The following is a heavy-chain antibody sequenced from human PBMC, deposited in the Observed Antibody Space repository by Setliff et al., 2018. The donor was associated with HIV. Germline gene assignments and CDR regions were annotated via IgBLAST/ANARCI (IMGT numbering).Heavy chain of an antibody. D-gene: IGHD6-19*01. J-gene: IGHJ3*02. CDR3: ARVPYRSAWFSGGHDAFDI. V-gene: IGHV1-18*01. CDR2: ISGFNGNT. Sequence: GASVKVSCKASGYSFARYGLSWVRQAPRQGLEWMGWISGFNGNTKYAQSFQDRVAMTTETATSTAYMEMRSLRSDDTAVYFCARVPYRSAWFSGGHDAFDIWGQGTMVTVS. CDR1: GYSFARYG.